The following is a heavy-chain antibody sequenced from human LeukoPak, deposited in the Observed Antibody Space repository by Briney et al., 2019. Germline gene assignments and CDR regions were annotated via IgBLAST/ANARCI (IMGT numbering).Heavy chain of an antibody. CDR3: ARETIAAAGFNWFDP. V-gene: IGHV1-69*05. Sequence: SVKVSCKASGGTFSSYAISWVRQAPGQGLEWMGGIIPIFGTANYAQKFQGRVTITTDESTSTAYMELSSLRSEDTAVYYCARETIAAAGFNWFDPWGQGTLVTVSS. CDR2: IIPIFGTA. CDR1: GGTFSSYA. D-gene: IGHD6-13*01. J-gene: IGHJ5*02.